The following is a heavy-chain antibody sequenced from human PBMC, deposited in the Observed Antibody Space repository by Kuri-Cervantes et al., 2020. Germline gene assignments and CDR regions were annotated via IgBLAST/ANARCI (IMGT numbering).Heavy chain of an antibody. CDR1: GYTFTSYD. V-gene: IGHV1-8*01. CDR2: MNPNSGNT. Sequence: ASVKVSCKASGYTFTSYDINWVRQATGQGLEWMGWMNPNSGNTGYAQKFQGRVTMTRNTSISTAYMELSSLRSEDTAVYYCARRRPSSSWYSGRGVGGWSDPWGQGTLVTVSS. D-gene: IGHD6-13*01. CDR3: ARRRPSSSWYSGRGVGGWSDP. J-gene: IGHJ5*02.